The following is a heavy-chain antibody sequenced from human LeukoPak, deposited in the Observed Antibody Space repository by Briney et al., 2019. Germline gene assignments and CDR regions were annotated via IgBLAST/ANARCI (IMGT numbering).Heavy chain of an antibody. Sequence: ASVKVSCKASGYTFTSYDINWVRQATGQGLEWMGWMDPNSGNTGYAQKFQGRVTMTRNTSISTAYMELSSLRSEDTAVYYCARVAVPMRVRGYDYWGQGTLVTVSP. V-gene: IGHV1-8*01. CDR2: MDPNSGNT. CDR3: ARVAVPMRVRGYDY. CDR1: GYTFTSYD. J-gene: IGHJ4*02. D-gene: IGHD6-19*01.